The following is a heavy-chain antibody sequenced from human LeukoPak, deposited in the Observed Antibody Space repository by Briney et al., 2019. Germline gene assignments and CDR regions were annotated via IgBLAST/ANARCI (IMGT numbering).Heavy chain of an antibody. D-gene: IGHD6-13*01. Sequence: GSLRLSCAASGFPFSNYAMTWVRQPPGKGLEWIGSIYYSGSTYYNPSLKSRVTISVDTSKNQFSLKLSSVTAADTAVYYCATTPAGYSSSWYGDYWYFDLWGRGTLVTVSS. J-gene: IGHJ2*01. CDR3: ATTPAGYSSSWYGDYWYFDL. V-gene: IGHV4-38-2*01. CDR2: IYYSGST. CDR1: GFPFSNYA.